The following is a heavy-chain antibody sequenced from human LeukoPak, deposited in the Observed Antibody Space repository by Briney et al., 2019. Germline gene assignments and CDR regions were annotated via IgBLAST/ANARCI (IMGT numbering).Heavy chain of an antibody. CDR3: AKDRLWFGAQTQGIDY. Sequence: GGSLRLSCAASGFTFSSYGMHWVRQAPGKGLEWVAFIRYDGSNKYYADSVKGRFTISRDNSKNTLYLQMNSLRAEDTAVYYCAKDRLWFGAQTQGIDYWGQGTLVTVSS. CDR2: IRYDGSNK. J-gene: IGHJ4*02. D-gene: IGHD3-10*01. CDR1: GFTFSSYG. V-gene: IGHV3-30*02.